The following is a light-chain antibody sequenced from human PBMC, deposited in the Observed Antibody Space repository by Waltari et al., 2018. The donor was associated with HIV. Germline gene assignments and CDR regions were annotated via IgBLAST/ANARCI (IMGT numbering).Light chain of an antibody. J-gene: IGLJ2*01. V-gene: IGLV2-14*01. Sequence: QSALTQPASVSGSPGQSITISCTGTSSDVGGYNYVSWFQQHPGKAPKFLIYEVSKRPSGVSNRFSGSKSGNTASLTVSGLQAEDEADYYCSSYSSTTTYVLFGGGTKLTVL. CDR1: SSDVGGYNY. CDR3: SSYSSTTTYVL. CDR2: EVS.